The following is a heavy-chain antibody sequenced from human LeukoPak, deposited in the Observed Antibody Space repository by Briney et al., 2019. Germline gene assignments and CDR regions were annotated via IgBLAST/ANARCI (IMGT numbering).Heavy chain of an antibody. D-gene: IGHD2/OR15-2a*01. CDR2: IYYSGST. CDR1: GGSISSGDYY. Sequence: SETLSLTCTVSGGSISSGDYYWSWIRQPPGKGLEWIGYIYYSGSTYYNPSLKSRVTISVDTSKNQFSLTLSSVTAADTALSSWPGVQNTAYFNGSDPWGQGTLAPVSS. CDR3: PGVQNTAYFNGSDP. V-gene: IGHV4-30-4*08. J-gene: IGHJ5*02.